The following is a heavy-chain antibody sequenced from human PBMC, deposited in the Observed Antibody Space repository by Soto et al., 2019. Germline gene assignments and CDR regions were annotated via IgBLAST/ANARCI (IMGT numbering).Heavy chain of an antibody. Sequence: ASVKVSCKASGYTFTSYDINWVRQATGQGLEWMGWMNPNSGNTGYAQEFQGRVTMTRNTSISTAYMELSSLRSEDTAVYYCARVPEPHIYHYYMDVWGKGTTVTVSS. V-gene: IGHV1-8*01. CDR3: ARVPEPHIYHYYMDV. CDR2: MNPNSGNT. CDR1: GYTFTSYD. J-gene: IGHJ6*03.